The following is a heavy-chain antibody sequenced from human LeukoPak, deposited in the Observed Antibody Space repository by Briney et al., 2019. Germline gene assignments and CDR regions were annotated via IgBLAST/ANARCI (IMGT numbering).Heavy chain of an antibody. Sequence: ASVKVSCKASGYTFTSYYMHWVRQAPGQGLEWVGIINPSGGSTSYAQKFQGRVTMTRDTSKNQFSLKLSSVTAADTAVYYCARESAGRGTGVWFGEFYYFDYWGQGTLVTVSS. V-gene: IGHV1-46*01. CDR3: ARESAGRGTGVWFGEFYYFDY. J-gene: IGHJ4*02. D-gene: IGHD3-10*01. CDR1: GYTFTSYY. CDR2: INPSGGST.